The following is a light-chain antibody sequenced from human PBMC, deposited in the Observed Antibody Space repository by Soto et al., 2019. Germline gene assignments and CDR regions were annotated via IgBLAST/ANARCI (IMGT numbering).Light chain of an antibody. CDR1: SSNIGTGYD. CDR2: GNN. CDR3: QSYDTSLNGPV. Sequence: QPVLTQPPSVSGAPRQRVAMSCAGSSSNIGTGYDVHWYQQHPGTAPKLVIYGNNKRPSGVPDRFSGSKSGTSASLAITGLQAEDEADYYCQSYDTSLNGPVFGGGTKLTVL. V-gene: IGLV1-40*01. J-gene: IGLJ2*01.